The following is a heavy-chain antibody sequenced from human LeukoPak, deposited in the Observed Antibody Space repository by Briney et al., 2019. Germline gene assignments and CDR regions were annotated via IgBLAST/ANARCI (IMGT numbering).Heavy chain of an antibody. CDR2: IYYSGST. D-gene: IGHD3-10*01. Sequence: PSETLSLTCTVSGGSISSYYWSWIRQPPGKGLEWIGYIYYSGSTNYNPSLKSRVTISVDTSKNQFSLELSSVTAADTAVYYCARSRGVIISFDYWGQGTLVTVSS. V-gene: IGHV4-59*01. J-gene: IGHJ4*02. CDR3: ARSRGVIISFDY. CDR1: GGSISSYY.